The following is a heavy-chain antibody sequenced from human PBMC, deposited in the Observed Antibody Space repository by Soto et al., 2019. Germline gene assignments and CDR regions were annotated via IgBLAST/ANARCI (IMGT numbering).Heavy chain of an antibody. V-gene: IGHV4-39*01. D-gene: IGHD2-15*01. CDR2: IYYSGST. CDR1: RLSIASRSCY. Sequence: SATLSLTCPLRRLSIASRSCYWDAIREPPGKGLEWIGSIYYSGSTYYNPSLKSRVTISVDTSKNQFSLKLSSVTAADTAVYYCARHTPAISISDHWGQGTLVTVSS. CDR3: ARHTPAISISDH. J-gene: IGHJ4*02.